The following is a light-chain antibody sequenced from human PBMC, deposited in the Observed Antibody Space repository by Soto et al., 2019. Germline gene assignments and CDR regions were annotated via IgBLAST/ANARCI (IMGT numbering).Light chain of an antibody. CDR2: DAS. Sequence: EIVLTQSPATLSLSPGERATLSCRASQSVSNYLAWYQQKPGQAPRLLIYDASNRATGIPARFRGSGSATDFTLTISSLEPEDFAVYYCQQRSNWPPITFGQGTRLEIK. CDR1: QSVSNY. CDR3: QQRSNWPPIT. J-gene: IGKJ5*01. V-gene: IGKV3-11*01.